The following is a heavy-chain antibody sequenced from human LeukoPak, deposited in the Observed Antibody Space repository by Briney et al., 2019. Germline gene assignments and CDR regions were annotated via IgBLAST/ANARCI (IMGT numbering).Heavy chain of an antibody. D-gene: IGHD3-9*01. CDR1: GGSISSYY. CDR3: ARAPSLLRYFDWLFPDAFDI. J-gene: IGHJ3*02. Sequence: SETLSLTCTVSGGSISSYYWSWIRQPPGKGLEWIGYIYYSGSTNYNPSLKSRVTISVDTSKNQFSLKLSSVTAADTAVYYCARAPSLLRYFDWLFPDAFDIWGQGTMVTVSS. V-gene: IGHV4-59*12. CDR2: IYYSGST.